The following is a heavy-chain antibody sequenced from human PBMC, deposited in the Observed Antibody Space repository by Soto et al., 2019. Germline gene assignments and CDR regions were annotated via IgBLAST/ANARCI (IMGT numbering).Heavy chain of an antibody. J-gene: IGHJ5*01. D-gene: IGHD3-10*01. Sequence: QVQLVQSGSEVRKPGASVKVSCKASGYTFTNYAVYWVRQAPGQRLEWLGWINAGNGDTKYSQNFQGRVTITRDIPASAIDVELGSLSSDDTGVYDCASGRWVRGPGKYYLDSWGQGSLVTVSS. CDR2: INAGNGDT. CDR3: ASGRWVRGPGKYYLDS. V-gene: IGHV1-3*01. CDR1: GYTFTNYA.